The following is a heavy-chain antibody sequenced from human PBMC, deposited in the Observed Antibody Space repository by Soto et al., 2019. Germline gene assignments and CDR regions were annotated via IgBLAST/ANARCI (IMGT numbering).Heavy chain of an antibody. J-gene: IGHJ3*02. CDR3: AKDSVVVVADEGYAFDI. D-gene: IGHD2-15*01. V-gene: IGHV3-9*01. CDR1: GFTFDDYA. CDR2: ISWNSGSI. Sequence: EVQLVESGGGLVQPGRSLRLSCAASGFTFDDYAMHWVRQAPGKGLEWVSGISWNSGSIGYADSVKGRFTISRDNAKNSLYLQMNSLRAEDTALYYCAKDSVVVVADEGYAFDIWGQGTMVTVSS.